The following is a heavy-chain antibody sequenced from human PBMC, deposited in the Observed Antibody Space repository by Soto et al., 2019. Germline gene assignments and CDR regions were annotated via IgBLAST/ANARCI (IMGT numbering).Heavy chain of an antibody. V-gene: IGHV3-23*01. CDR1: GFTFSSYG. Sequence: CASSGFTFSSYGMHWVRQAPGKGLEWVSGISDSGDSTYYADSMRGRFTISRDNSKNTLYLQMNSLRPEDTAMYYCVKDLYRSSTMPCLDHWGQGALVTVSS. CDR3: VKDLYRSSTMPCLDH. J-gene: IGHJ4*02. CDR2: ISDSGDST. D-gene: IGHD2-2*01.